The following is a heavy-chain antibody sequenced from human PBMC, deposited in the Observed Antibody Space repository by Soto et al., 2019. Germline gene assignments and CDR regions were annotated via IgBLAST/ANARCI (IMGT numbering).Heavy chain of an antibody. CDR3: AARKYDYVWGSDYYFDY. J-gene: IGHJ4*02. CDR1: GGSISSGDYY. CDR2: IYYSGST. V-gene: IGHV4-30-4*01. Sequence: QVQLQESGPGLVKPSQTLSLTCTVSGGSISSGDYYWSWIRQPPGKGLEWIGYIYYSGSTYYNPSLKSRVTISVDTSKNQFSLKLSSVTAADTAVYYCAARKYDYVWGSDYYFDYWGQGTLVTVSS. D-gene: IGHD3-16*01.